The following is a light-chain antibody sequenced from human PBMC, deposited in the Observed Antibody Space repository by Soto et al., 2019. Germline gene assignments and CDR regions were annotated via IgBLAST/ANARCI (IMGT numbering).Light chain of an antibody. V-gene: IGKV3-15*01. CDR3: QQYNIWPYT. CDR2: DTS. CDR1: QIVSSL. Sequence: EIVLTQSPATLSLSPGERATLSCRASQIVSSLLAWYQQKPRQAPRLLTYDTSTRATGIPARFSGSGSGTDFTLTISSLQSEDFAIYYCQQYNIWPYTFGQGTKVDIK. J-gene: IGKJ2*01.